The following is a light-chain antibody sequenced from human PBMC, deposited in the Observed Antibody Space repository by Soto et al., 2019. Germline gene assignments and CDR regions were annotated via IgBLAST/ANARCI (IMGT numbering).Light chain of an antibody. J-gene: IGKJ3*01. Sequence: DIQMTQSPSSVSASVGDRVTITCRASQSIKNWLAWYQQKPGEAPKLLIHTASGLQGGVPSRFSGSGSGTDFTLTISRRQPEDSETYYCQQGSSFHITFGAGTKVDVK. V-gene: IGKV1-12*01. CDR3: QQGSSFHIT. CDR2: TAS. CDR1: QSIKNW.